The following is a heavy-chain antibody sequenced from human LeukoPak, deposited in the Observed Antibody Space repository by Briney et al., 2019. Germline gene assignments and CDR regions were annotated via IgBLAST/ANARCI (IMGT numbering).Heavy chain of an antibody. CDR3: AKVDGYGDDAPGDY. V-gene: IGHV3-43D*03. J-gene: IGHJ4*02. Sequence: GGSLRLSCAASGFTFDDYAMHWVRQAPGKGLEWVSLISWDGGSTYYADSVKGRFTISRDNSKNSLYLQMNSLSAEDTALYYCAKVDGYGDDAPGDYWGQGTPVTVSS. D-gene: IGHD4-17*01. CDR2: ISWDGGST. CDR1: GFTFDDYA.